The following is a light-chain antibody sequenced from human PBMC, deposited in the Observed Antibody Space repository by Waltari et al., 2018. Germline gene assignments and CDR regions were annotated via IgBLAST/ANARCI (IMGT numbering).Light chain of an antibody. CDR2: KGS. CDR1: ALTKQY. V-gene: IGLV3-25*03. J-gene: IGLJ2*01. CDR3: QSADSSGTYVV. Sequence: SYELTQPPSVSVSPGQTARITCSGDALTKQYAYWYQQKPGQAPVLVIYKGSERPSGIPERFAGSSSGTTVTLTISGVQAEDEADYYCQSADSSGTYVVFGGGTKLTVL.